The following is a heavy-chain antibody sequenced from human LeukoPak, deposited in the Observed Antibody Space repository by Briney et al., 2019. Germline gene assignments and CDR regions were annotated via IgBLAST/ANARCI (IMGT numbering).Heavy chain of an antibody. CDR1: GFIFKNYA. V-gene: IGHV3-23*01. J-gene: IGHJ3*02. Sequence: GGSLRLSCAASGFIFKNYAMSWVRQALGKGLEWVSIISGTSDTTRYGDSVRGRFTTSRDNPRNTLYLQMNSLRVDDTAVYYCAKADATIGGAFDIWGQGTMVIVSS. CDR3: AKADATIGGAFDI. CDR2: ISGTSDTT. D-gene: IGHD3-3*01.